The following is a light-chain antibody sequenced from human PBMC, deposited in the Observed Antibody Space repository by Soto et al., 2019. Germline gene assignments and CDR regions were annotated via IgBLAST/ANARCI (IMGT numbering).Light chain of an antibody. J-gene: IGKJ1*01. V-gene: IGKV3-20*01. CDR2: GAS. Sequence: EIVLTQYPGTLSLSQGERATLXCRASQSVFNNHIGWYQQKPGQAPRRLIFGASFRATGIPDRFSGSGSGTDFTLTISRLEPEDFAVYYCQQYGSSPTTFGQGTKVDIK. CDR3: QQYGSSPTT. CDR1: QSVFNNH.